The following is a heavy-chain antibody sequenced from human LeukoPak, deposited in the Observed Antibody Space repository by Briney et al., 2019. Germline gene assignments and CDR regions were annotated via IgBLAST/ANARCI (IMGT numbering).Heavy chain of an antibody. J-gene: IGHJ4*02. Sequence: SETLSLTCTVSGGSISSYYWSWIRQPAGKGLEWIGRINTSGTNYNPSLKSRVTISVDSSRNQFSLRLRSVTAADTAMYYCARVSGYDWESFYDYWGQGSLVTVSS. CDR2: INTSGT. V-gene: IGHV4-4*07. CDR1: GGSISSYY. D-gene: IGHD5-12*01. CDR3: ARVSGYDWESFYDY.